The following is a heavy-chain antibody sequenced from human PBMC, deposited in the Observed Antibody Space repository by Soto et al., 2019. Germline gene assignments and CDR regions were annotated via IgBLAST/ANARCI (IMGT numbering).Heavy chain of an antibody. CDR1: GGSISSSRYY. V-gene: IGHV4-39*01. CDR3: ARGGSSGWYGMDV. CDR2: IYYSGST. J-gene: IGHJ6*02. D-gene: IGHD6-19*01. Sequence: PSETLSLTCTVSGGSISSSRYYWGWIRQPPGKGLEWIGSIYYSGSTYYNPSLKSRVTISVDTSKNQFSLKLSSVTAADTAVYYCARGGSSGWYGMDVWGQGTTVTVSS.